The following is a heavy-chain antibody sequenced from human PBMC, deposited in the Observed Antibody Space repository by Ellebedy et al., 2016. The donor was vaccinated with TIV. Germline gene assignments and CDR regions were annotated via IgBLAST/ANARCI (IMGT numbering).Heavy chain of an antibody. D-gene: IGHD5-24*01. CDR1: EFTFSSYW. CDR2: ISDDGSNK. V-gene: IGHV3-30*18. J-gene: IGHJ4*02. Sequence: GESLKISCAASEFTFSSYWIHWVRQAPGKGLEWVAVISDDGSNKYYADSVKGRFTISRDDSKNTLYLQMDSLRAEDTAVYYCAKDLAAKWLQAFDYWGQGTLVTVSS. CDR3: AKDLAAKWLQAFDY.